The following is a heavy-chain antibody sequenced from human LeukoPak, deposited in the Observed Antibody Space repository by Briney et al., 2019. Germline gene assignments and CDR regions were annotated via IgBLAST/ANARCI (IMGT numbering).Heavy chain of an antibody. CDR3: AREGGDYGGYDAFDI. D-gene: IGHD4-23*01. CDR2: TDPNGIT. CDR1: GFTFSNSW. J-gene: IGHJ3*02. Sequence: GGSLRLSCAASGFTFSNSWMHWVRQAPGKGLVWVSRTDPNGITTYADSVKGRFTISRDNAKNSLYMQMNSLRAEDTAVYYCAREGGDYGGYDAFDIWGQGTMVTVSS. V-gene: IGHV3-74*03.